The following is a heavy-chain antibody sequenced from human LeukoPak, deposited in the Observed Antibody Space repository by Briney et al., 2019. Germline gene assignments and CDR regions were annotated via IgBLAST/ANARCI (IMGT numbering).Heavy chain of an antibody. J-gene: IGHJ4*02. Sequence: GGSLRLSCAASGFTFSSYEMNWVRQAPGKGLEWVSYISSSGSTIYYADSVKGRFTISRDNAKNTLYLQMNSLRAGDTAVYYCTRDSQGTPDYWGQGTLVTVSS. CDR2: ISSSGSTI. D-gene: IGHD1/OR15-1a*01. CDR3: TRDSQGTPDY. V-gene: IGHV3-48*03. CDR1: GFTFSSYE.